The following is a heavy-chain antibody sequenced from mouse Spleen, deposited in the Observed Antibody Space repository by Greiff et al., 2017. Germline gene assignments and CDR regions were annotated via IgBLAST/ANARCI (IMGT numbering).Heavy chain of an antibody. V-gene: IGHV1-52*01. CDR2: IDPSDSET. CDR1: GYTFTSYW. D-gene: IGHD2-4*01. CDR3: ARGYDYDDWFVY. J-gene: IGHJ3*01. Sequence: QVQLQQPGAELVRPGSSVKLSCKASGYTFTSYWMHWVKQRPIQGLEWIGNIDPSDSETHYNQKFKDKATLTVDKSSSTAYMQLSSLTSEDSAVYYCARGYDYDDWFVYWGQGTLVTVSP.